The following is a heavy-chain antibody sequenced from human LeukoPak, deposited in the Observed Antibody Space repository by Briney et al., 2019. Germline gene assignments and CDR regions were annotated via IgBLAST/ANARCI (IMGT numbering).Heavy chain of an antibody. J-gene: IGHJ4*02. CDR3: ARDNYGDFFDY. D-gene: IGHD4-17*01. CDR1: GFTFSSYE. Sequence: GGSLRLSCAASGFTFSSYEMNWVRQAPGKGLEWVPYISSSGSTIYYADSVKGRFTISRDNAKNSLYLQMNSLRAEDTAVYYCARDNYGDFFDYWGQGTLVTVSS. CDR2: ISSSGSTI. V-gene: IGHV3-48*03.